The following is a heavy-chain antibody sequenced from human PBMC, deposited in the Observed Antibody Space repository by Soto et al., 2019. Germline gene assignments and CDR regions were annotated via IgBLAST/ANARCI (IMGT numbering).Heavy chain of an antibody. CDR3: AKVVGTLKYDPLYYFDY. CDR1: GFTFSSYA. CDR2: ISGSGGST. J-gene: IGHJ4*02. Sequence: GGSLRLSCAASGFTFSSYAMSWVRQAPGKGLEWVSAISGSGGSTYYADSVKGRFTISRDNSKNTLYLQMNSLRAEDTAVYYCAKVVGTLKYDPLYYFDYWGQGTLVTVSS. V-gene: IGHV3-23*01. D-gene: IGHD3-3*01.